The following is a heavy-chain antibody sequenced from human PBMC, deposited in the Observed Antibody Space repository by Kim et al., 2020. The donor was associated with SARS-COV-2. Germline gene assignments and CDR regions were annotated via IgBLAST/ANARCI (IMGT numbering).Heavy chain of an antibody. CDR2: INWDGDVI. J-gene: IGHJ4*02. CDR1: GFTFSRYA. Sequence: GGSLRLSCAASGFTFSRYAMHWVRQAPGKGLEWVSVINWDGDVIGYADSVKGRFTISRDNAKNTLYLQMNSLRAGDTALYYCARGHSHFSPAYCHFWGQGTLVTVSS. D-gene: IGHD3-3*02. V-gene: IGHV3-9*01. CDR3: ARGHSHFSPAYCHF.